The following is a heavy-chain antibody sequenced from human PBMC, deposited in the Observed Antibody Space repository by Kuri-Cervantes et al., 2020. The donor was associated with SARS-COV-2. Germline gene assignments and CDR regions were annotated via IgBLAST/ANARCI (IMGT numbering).Heavy chain of an antibody. CDR2: ISYDGSEK. J-gene: IGHJ3*02. D-gene: IGHD3-22*01. V-gene: IGHV3-30*03. CDR1: GSIFSSYG. CDR3: AREVGPGHYSDSDGHYRSFSAFEM. Sequence: LSLTCAASGSIFSSYGMHWVRQAPGKGLEWVAVISYDGSEKYYADSVKGRLTISRDDSRNTLYVQLNSLKTEDTAVYYCAREVGPGHYSDSDGHYRSFSAFEMWGQGTKVTV.